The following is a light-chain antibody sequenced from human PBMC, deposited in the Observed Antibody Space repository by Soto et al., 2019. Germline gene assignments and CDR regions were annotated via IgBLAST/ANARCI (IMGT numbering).Light chain of an antibody. J-gene: IGKJ1*01. Sequence: DIQMTQSPSSLSASVGDRVIITCRATQDISNYLAWYQQKPGKVPNLLIYAASTLQSGVPSRFSGSGSGTDFTLTISSLQPEDVATYYCQKYNSAPPWTFGQGTKVEI. CDR3: QKYNSAPPWT. CDR1: QDISNY. V-gene: IGKV1-27*01. CDR2: AAS.